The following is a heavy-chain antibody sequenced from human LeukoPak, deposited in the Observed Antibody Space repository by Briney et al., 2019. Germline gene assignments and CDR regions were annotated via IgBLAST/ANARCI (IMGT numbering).Heavy chain of an antibody. V-gene: IGHV3-23*01. CDR1: GFTFSSYV. D-gene: IGHD3-16*01. CDR3: AILGGD. CDR2: NGGLGGGA. Sequence: PGGSLRLSCAASGFTFSSYVMTWVRQAPGKGLEWVSTNGGLGGGAFYADSVKGRFTISRDNSQNTLYLQMNSLRAEDTAIYYCAILGGDWGQGTLVTVSS. J-gene: IGHJ4*02.